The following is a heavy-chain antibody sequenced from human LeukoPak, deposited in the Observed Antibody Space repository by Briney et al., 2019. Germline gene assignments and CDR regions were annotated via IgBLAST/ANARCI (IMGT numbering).Heavy chain of an antibody. CDR2: MSYDGSNK. CDR3: ARYCSGGSCYSDAFDI. V-gene: IGHV3-30*03. D-gene: IGHD2-15*01. Sequence: GGSLRLSCAASGFTFSSYGMHWVRQAPGKGLEWVAVMSYDGSNKYYADSVKGRFTISRDNSKNTLYLQMNSLRAEDTAVYYCARYCSGGSCYSDAFDIWGQGTMVTVSS. J-gene: IGHJ3*02. CDR1: GFTFSSYG.